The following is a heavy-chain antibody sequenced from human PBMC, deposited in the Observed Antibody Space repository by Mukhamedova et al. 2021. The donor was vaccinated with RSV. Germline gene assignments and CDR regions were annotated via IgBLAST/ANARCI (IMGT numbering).Heavy chain of an antibody. CDR3: ARDKVVGRAGYMDV. Sequence: MHWVRQAPGKGLEWVAVISRDGSDRFYADSVKGRLTISRDNFENTLYLQMNSLRSEDTGVYFCARDKVVGRAGYMDVWGKGTT. CDR2: ISRDGSDR. J-gene: IGHJ6*03. V-gene: IGHV3-30*04. D-gene: IGHD3-22*01.